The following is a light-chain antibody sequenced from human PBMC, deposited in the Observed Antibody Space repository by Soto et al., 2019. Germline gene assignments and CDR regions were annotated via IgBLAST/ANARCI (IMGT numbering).Light chain of an antibody. J-gene: IGLJ1*01. Sequence: QSVLTQPASVSGSPGQSITISCTGTSSDVGGYNYVSWYQQHPGKAPKLMIYDVSNRPSGVSNRFSGSKSGNTASLTISGLQAVDEADYYCSSYTSSSTPHYVFGTGTKVTVL. CDR2: DVS. CDR3: SSYTSSSTPHYV. V-gene: IGLV2-14*01. CDR1: SSDVGGYNY.